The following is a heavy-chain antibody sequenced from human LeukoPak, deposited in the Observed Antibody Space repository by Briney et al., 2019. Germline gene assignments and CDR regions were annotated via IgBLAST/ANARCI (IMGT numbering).Heavy chain of an antibody. V-gene: IGHV1-18*01. CDR1: GGTFSSYA. J-gene: IGHJ4*02. CDR2: ISAYNGNT. D-gene: IGHD4-17*01. CDR3: ARDTSATVTWGY. Sequence: GASVKVSCKASGGTFSSYAISWVRQAPGQGLEWMGWISAYNGNTNYAQKLQGRVTMTTDTSTSTAYMELRSLRSDDTAVYYCARDTSATVTWGYWGQGTLVTVSS.